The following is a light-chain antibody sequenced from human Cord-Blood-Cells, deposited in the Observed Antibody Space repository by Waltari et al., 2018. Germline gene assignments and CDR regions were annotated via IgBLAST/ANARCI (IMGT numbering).Light chain of an antibody. CDR2: DAS. J-gene: IGKJ5*01. Sequence: EIVLTQSPPTLSLSPGERATLSCRASQSVSSYLAWYQQKPGQAPRLVIYDASNRATDIPARFRGSGSGIDFTLTISSLEPEDFAVYYWQQRSNWRPITFGQGTRLEIK. V-gene: IGKV3-11*01. CDR1: QSVSSY. CDR3: QQRSNWRPIT.